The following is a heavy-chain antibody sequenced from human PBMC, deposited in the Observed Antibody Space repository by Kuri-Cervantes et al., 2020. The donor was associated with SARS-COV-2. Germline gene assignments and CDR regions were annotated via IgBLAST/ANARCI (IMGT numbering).Heavy chain of an antibody. V-gene: IGHV1-2*02. D-gene: IGHD6-19*01. J-gene: IGHJ4*02. Sequence: ASVKVSCKASGYTFTGYYMHWVRQAPGQGLEWMGWINPNSGGTNYAQKFQGRVTMTRDTSISTAYMELSRLRSDDTAVYYCARLSGFLYSNGWDDYWGQGTLVTVSS. CDR2: INPNSGGT. CDR1: GYTFTGYY. CDR3: ARLSGFLYSNGWDDY.